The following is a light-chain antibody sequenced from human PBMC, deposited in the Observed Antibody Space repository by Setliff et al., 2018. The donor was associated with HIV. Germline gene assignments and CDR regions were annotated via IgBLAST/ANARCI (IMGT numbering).Light chain of an antibody. CDR1: SSDVGSYNR. V-gene: IGLV2-18*02. CDR3: SSYTSISTYV. J-gene: IGLJ1*01. Sequence: QSVLTQPPSVSGSPGQSVTISCTGTSSDVGSYNRVSWYQQPPGTAPKLMIYEVNNRPSGVPDRFSGSKSGNTASLTISGLQAEDEADYYCSSYTSISTYVFGTGTRSPS. CDR2: EVN.